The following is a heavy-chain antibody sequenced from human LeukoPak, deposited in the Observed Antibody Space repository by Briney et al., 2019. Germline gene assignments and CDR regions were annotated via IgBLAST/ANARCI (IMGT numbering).Heavy chain of an antibody. D-gene: IGHD2-15*01. Sequence: PSETLSLTCTVSGDSLNSYYWTWIRQSPGEGLQWIGYVFYSGSSNYNASLRSRVAISVDTSKNQFSLKLTSVTAADTAVYYCAGRVARFFDYWGQGILVTVSS. J-gene: IGHJ4*02. CDR3: AGRVARFFDY. CDR1: GDSLNSYY. V-gene: IGHV4-59*01. CDR2: VFYSGSS.